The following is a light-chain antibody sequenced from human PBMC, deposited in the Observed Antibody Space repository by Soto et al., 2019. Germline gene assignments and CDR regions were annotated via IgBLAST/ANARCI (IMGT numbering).Light chain of an antibody. CDR1: QSVSSN. V-gene: IGKV3-15*01. Sequence: EIVMTQSRATLSVSPGERATVSCSASQSVSSNLAWYQQKPGQAPRLLIYGASTRATGIPARFSGSGSGTEFTLTISSLQSEDFAVYYCQQYNNWPRTFGQGTKV. CDR2: GAS. J-gene: IGKJ1*01. CDR3: QQYNNWPRT.